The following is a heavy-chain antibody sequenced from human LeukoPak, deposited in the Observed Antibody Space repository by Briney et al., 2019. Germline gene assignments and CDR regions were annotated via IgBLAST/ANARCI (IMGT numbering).Heavy chain of an antibody. CDR3: ASHSKEYGDYYHSSGYSPFGY. CDR2: IYYSGST. V-gene: IGHV4-39*01. CDR1: GGSISSSSYY. J-gene: IGHJ4*02. D-gene: IGHD3-22*01. Sequence: SETLSLTCTVSGGSISSSSYYWGWIRQPPGKGLEWIGSIYYSGSTYYNPSLKSRVTTSGDTSKNQFSLKLSSVTAVDTAVYYCASHSKEYGDYYHSSGYSPFGYWGQVTLVTVSS.